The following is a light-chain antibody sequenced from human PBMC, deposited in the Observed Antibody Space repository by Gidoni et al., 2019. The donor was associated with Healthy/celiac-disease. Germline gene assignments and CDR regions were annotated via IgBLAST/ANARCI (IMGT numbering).Light chain of an antibody. CDR2: EDN. J-gene: IGLJ2*01. V-gene: IGLV6-57*03. CDR3: QSYDSSDLVV. Sequence: FILTPPNPVLEAPRKTVNITCTRRSGSITSNYVQGYQNRPGSAPTTVIYEDNQRPSGVPDRFSVSIDSSSNSASLTSSGLTTEDEADYYCQSYDSSDLVVFGGGTKRTVL. CDR1: SGSITSNY.